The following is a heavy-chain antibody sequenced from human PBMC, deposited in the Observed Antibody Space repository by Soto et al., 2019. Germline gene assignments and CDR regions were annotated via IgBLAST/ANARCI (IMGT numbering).Heavy chain of an antibody. CDR3: ARHHVRGRTIAGAAEF. D-gene: IGHD1-26*01. J-gene: IGHJ4*02. CDR1: GGSLSGYY. CDR2: FNHSGDT. Sequence: PSETLSLTCAVYGGSLSGYYWSWIRQPPGKALEWIGEFNHSGDTNYNPSLKSRVTISVDTSKNQLFLNLSSVTAADTAMYYCARHHVRGRTIAGAAEFWGKGTLVTVS. V-gene: IGHV4-34*01.